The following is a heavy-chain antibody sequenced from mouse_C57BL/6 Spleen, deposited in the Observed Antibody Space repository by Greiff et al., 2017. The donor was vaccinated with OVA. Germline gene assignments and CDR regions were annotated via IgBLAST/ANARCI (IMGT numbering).Heavy chain of an antibody. D-gene: IGHD2-1*01. Sequence: QVQLQQSGAELVRPGASVTLSCKASGYTFTDYEMHWVKQTPVHGLEWIGAIDTETGGTAYNQKFKGKAILTANKSSSTAYMELRSLTSEDSAVYYCTRGATYGNYGGGGYFDVWGTGTTVTVSS. CDR2: IDTETGGT. V-gene: IGHV1-15*01. CDR3: TRGATYGNYGGGGYFDV. CDR1: GYTFTDYE. J-gene: IGHJ1*03.